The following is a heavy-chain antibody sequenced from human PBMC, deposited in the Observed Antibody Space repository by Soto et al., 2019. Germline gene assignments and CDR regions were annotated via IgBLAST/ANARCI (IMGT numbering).Heavy chain of an antibody. CDR2: INPNSGGT. Sequence: GASVKVSCKASGYTFTGYYMHWVRQAPGQGLEWMGWINPNSGGTNYAQKFQGWVTMTRDTSISTAYMELSRLRSDDTAVYYCARSVAAAGHYYYGMDVWGQGTTVTVSS. V-gene: IGHV1-2*04. D-gene: IGHD6-13*01. CDR3: ARSVAAAGHYYYGMDV. CDR1: GYTFTGYY. J-gene: IGHJ6*02.